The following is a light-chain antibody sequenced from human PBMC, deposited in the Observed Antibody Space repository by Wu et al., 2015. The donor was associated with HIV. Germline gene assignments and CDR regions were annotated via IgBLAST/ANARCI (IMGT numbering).Light chain of an antibody. J-gene: IGKJ5*01. CDR2: SAS. Sequence: ENVLTQSPGTLSLSPGERATLSCRASQRVTNNYFAWFQQKPGQAPRLLIYSASSRATGIPDRFSGSGSGTDFTLTITRLEPEDFAVYYCQQYEGSITFGQGTRLDIK. V-gene: IGKV3-20*01. CDR1: QRVTNNY. CDR3: QQYEGSIT.